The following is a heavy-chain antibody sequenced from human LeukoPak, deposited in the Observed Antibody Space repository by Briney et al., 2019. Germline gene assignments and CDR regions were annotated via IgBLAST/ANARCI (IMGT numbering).Heavy chain of an antibody. CDR1: GGSISSYY. Sequence: SETLSLTCTVSGGSISSYYWSWIRQPPGKGLEWIGYIYYSGGTNYNPSLKSRVTISVDTSKNQFSLKLSSVTAADTAVYYCARGRPGWFDPWGQGTLVTVSS. CDR2: IYYSGGT. D-gene: IGHD1-14*01. J-gene: IGHJ5*02. CDR3: ARGRPGWFDP. V-gene: IGHV4-59*12.